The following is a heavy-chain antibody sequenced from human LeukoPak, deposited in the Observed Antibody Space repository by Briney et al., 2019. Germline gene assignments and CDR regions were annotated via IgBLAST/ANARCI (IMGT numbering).Heavy chain of an antibody. J-gene: IGHJ4*02. V-gene: IGHV3-21*01. CDR1: GFTFSSYS. Sequence: GGSLRLSCAASGFTFSSYSMNWVRQAPGKGLEWVSSISSSSNSYIYYADSVKGRFAISRDNAKNSLYLQMNSLRAEDTAVYYCARDHLLYYGSGTTPIDYWGQGTLVTVSS. CDR2: ISSSSNSYI. D-gene: IGHD3-10*01. CDR3: ARDHLLYYGSGTTPIDY.